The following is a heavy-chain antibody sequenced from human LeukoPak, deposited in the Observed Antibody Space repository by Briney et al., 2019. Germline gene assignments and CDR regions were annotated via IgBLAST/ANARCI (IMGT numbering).Heavy chain of an antibody. D-gene: IGHD1-26*01. V-gene: IGHV3-30*03. CDR2: ISYDGSNK. CDR3: GGGGSLFDY. CDR1: GFTFSSYW. Sequence: GGSLRLSCAASGFTFSSYWMSWVRQAPGKGLEWVAVISYDGSNKYYADSVKGRFTISRDNSKNTLYLQMNSLRAEDTAVYYCGGGGSLFDYWGQGTLVTVSS. J-gene: IGHJ4*02.